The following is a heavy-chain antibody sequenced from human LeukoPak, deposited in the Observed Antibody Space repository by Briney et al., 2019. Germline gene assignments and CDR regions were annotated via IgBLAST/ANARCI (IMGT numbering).Heavy chain of an antibody. V-gene: IGHV3-11*01. CDR2: ITSSGSPM. D-gene: IGHD5-18*01. CDR3: TRVSRYSYGLDY. Sequence: PGGSLRLSCAASGFTFSDYYMTWVRQAPGRGLEWIPYITSSGSPMHYADSVKDRFTISRDNARKSLYLQMNSLRAEDTAVYYCTRVSRYSYGLDYWGQGTLVTVSS. CDR1: GFTFSDYY. J-gene: IGHJ4*02.